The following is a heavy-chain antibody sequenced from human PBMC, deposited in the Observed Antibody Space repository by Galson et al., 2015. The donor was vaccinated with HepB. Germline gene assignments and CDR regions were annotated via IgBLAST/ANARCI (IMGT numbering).Heavy chain of an antibody. CDR1: GYTFTAYY. CDR3: ARDRVEATYDDAFAI. J-gene: IGHJ3*02. CDR2: ISPNSGGT. V-gene: IGHV1-2*06. Sequence: SVKVSCKASGYTFTAYYIHWVRQAPGQGLEWMGRISPNSGGTNYAQKFQGRVTMTRDTSISTVYMELSRLRSDDTAFYYCARDRVEATYDDAFAIWGQGTRVTVST. D-gene: IGHD1-26*01.